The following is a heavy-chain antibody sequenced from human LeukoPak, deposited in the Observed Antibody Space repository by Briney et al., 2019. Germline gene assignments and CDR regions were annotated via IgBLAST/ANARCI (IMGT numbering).Heavy chain of an antibody. D-gene: IGHD5-18*01. V-gene: IGHV3-30*18. Sequence: GGSLRLSCVASGFTFSNYGVHWVRQAPGKGLEWVAVISYDGSKKYYVDSVKGRVTISRDSSKNTVHLQMNSLRPEDTAVYYCAKAHGSYGSYHYYGMDVWGQGTAVTVSS. CDR1: GFTFSNYG. J-gene: IGHJ6*02. CDR2: ISYDGSKK. CDR3: AKAHGSYGSYHYYGMDV.